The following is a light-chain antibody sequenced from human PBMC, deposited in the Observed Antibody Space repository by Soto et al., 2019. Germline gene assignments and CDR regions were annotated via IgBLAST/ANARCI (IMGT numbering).Light chain of an antibody. CDR1: SSDVGGYNY. Sequence: QSALTQPASVPGSPGQSITISCTGTSSDVGGYNYVSWYQEHPGKAPKLMISDVSNRPSGVSNRFSGSKSGNTASLTISGLQAEDEADYYCSSYTSSSTSKYVFGTGTKLTVL. J-gene: IGLJ1*01. CDR3: SSYTSSSTSKYV. V-gene: IGLV2-14*01. CDR2: DVS.